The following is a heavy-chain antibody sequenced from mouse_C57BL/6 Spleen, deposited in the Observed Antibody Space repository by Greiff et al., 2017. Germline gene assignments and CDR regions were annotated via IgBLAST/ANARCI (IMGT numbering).Heavy chain of an antibody. CDR2: ISSGSSTI. Sequence: EVHLVESGGGLVKPGGSLKLSCAASGFTFSDYGMHWVRQAPEKGLEWVAYISSGSSTIYYADTVKGRFTISRDNAKNTLFLQMTSLRSEDTAMYYCARYYYGSSYDYYAMDYWGQGTSVTVSS. V-gene: IGHV5-17*01. D-gene: IGHD1-1*01. J-gene: IGHJ4*01. CDR3: ARYYYGSSYDYYAMDY. CDR1: GFTFSDYG.